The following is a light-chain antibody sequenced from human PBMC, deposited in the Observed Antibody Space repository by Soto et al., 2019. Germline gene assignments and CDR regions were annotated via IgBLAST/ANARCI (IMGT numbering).Light chain of an antibody. J-gene: IGKJ1*01. Sequence: EIALTQSPGTLSLSPGERATLSCRASQSVSNNYLAWYQQKPGQAPRLLIYGASNRATGIPDRFSGSGSGTDFALTISRLEPEHFAVYYCQQYGSSGTFGQGTKVDIK. CDR2: GAS. CDR1: QSVSNNY. V-gene: IGKV3-20*01. CDR3: QQYGSSGT.